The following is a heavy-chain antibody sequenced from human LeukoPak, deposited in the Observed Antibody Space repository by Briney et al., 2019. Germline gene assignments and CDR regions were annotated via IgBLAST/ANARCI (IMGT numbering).Heavy chain of an antibody. CDR2: ISSSSNYT. CDR3: ARQGNNWFDP. Sequence: GGSLRLSRAASGFTFSDYYMSWIRHAPGEGLECVSYISSSSNYTNYADSVKGRFTISRDNAKNSLYLQMNSLTAEDTAVYYCARQGNNWFDPWGQGTLVTVSS. CDR1: GFTFSDYY. J-gene: IGHJ5*02. V-gene: IGHV3-11*06.